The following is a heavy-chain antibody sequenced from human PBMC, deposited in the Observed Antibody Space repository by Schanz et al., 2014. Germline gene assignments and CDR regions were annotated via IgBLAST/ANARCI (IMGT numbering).Heavy chain of an antibody. CDR1: GYTFAGHA. CDR2: MNSKTGNT. J-gene: IGHJ4*02. V-gene: IGHV1-8*02. Sequence: QVQLVQSGAEVKKPGASVKVSCQASGYTFAGHAVHWVRQAPGQGPEWMGWMNSKTGNTGYAQRFQGRVTMTRNTSITTAYLELSSLRSGDTAVYYCTKGRTFGRWGQGTLXTVSS. CDR3: TKGRTFGR. D-gene: IGHD3-16*01.